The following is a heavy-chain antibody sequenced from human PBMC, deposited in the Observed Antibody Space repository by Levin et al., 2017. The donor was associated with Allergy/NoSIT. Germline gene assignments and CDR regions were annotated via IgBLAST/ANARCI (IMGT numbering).Heavy chain of an antibody. D-gene: IGHD2-15*01. V-gene: IGHV3-30*18. CDR3: AKESVVSASFWYFDH. CDR2: ISNDGTNR. CDR1: GFAFSNYG. Sequence: LSLTCAAAGFAFSNYGIHWVRQAPGKGLQWVALISNDGTNRYYADSVMGRFTISRDNSKSTMYLLMNSLRPEDTAVYYCAKESVVSASFWYFDHWGRGIVVTVSS. J-gene: IGHJ2*01.